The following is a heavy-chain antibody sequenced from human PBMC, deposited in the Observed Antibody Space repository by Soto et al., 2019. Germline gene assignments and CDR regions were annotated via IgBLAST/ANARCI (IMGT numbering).Heavy chain of an antibody. V-gene: IGHV1-3*01. CDR3: ARALVGPTPIDY. J-gene: IGHJ4*02. D-gene: IGHD1-26*01. CDR1: GYTFTSYA. Sequence: ASVKVSCKASGYTFTSYAMHWVRQAPGQRLEWMGWINAGNGNTKYSQKFQGRVTITRDTSASTAYMELSSLRSEDTAVYYCARALVGPTPIDYWGQGTLVTVSS. CDR2: INAGNGNT.